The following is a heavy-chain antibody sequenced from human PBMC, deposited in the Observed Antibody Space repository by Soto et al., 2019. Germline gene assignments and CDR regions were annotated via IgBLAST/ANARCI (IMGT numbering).Heavy chain of an antibody. CDR1: GGSINTFY. V-gene: IGHV4-4*07. D-gene: IGHD5-12*01. Sequence: LSLTCTVSGGSINTFYWSWVRQPAGKGLEWIGRIFSSGSTSFNPSLESRVAMSVDTSKNHFSLNLSSVTAADMAFYYCAREGSYSAYNFVYGIQLGTVDFWGQGALVTVSS. J-gene: IGHJ4*02. CDR2: IFSSGST. CDR3: AREGSYSAYNFVYGIQLGTVDF.